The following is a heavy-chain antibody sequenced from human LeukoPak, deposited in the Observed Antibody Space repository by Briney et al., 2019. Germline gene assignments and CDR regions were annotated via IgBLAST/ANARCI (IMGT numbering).Heavy chain of an antibody. CDR3: ARDYDFWSGYFNYYYYGMDV. CDR1: GYTFTSYG. J-gene: IGHJ6*02. D-gene: IGHD3-3*01. Sequence: ASVKVSCKASGYTFTSYGISWVRPAPGQGLEWMGWISAYNGNTNYAQKLQGRVTMTTDTSTSTAYMELRSLRSDDTAVYYCARDYDFWSGYFNYYYYGMDVWGQGTTVTVSS. CDR2: ISAYNGNT. V-gene: IGHV1-18*01.